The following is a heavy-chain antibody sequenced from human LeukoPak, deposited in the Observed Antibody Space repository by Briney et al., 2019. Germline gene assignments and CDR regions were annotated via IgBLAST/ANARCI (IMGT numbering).Heavy chain of an antibody. V-gene: IGHV3-48*02. Sequence: GGSLRLSCVASGYPFSSYSMNWIRQAPGKGLEWVSYISVSGGVRSYADSVKGRFTISRDDARNSLYLQMNSLKDEDTAVYYCARDRGYFYDQLDYWGQGTQVTVSS. D-gene: IGHD2/OR15-2a*01. J-gene: IGHJ4*02. CDR1: GYPFSSYS. CDR2: ISVSGGVR. CDR3: ARDRGYFYDQLDY.